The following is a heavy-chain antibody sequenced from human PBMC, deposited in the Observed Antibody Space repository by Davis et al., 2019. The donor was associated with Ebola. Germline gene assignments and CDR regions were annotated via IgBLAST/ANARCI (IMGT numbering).Heavy chain of an antibody. CDR2: IGTYNGNT. D-gene: IGHD6-13*01. CDR1: GYTFNSHG. J-gene: IGHJ4*02. V-gene: IGHV1-18*01. Sequence: ASVKVSCKASGYTFNSHGISWVRQAPGQGLEWMAWIGTYNGNTHYAQKLQGRITLTTDTSSTTAYMELRSLTSDDTAIYYCARDHSSLDYWGQGTLVTVSS. CDR3: ARDHSSLDY.